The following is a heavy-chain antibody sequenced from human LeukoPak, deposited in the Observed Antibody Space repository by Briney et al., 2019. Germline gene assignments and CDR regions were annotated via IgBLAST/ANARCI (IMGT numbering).Heavy chain of an antibody. V-gene: IGHV1-18*04. J-gene: IGHJ4*02. CDR1: GYTFTSYG. CDR2: ISAYNGNT. D-gene: IGHD3-10*01. Sequence: GASVKVSCKASGYTFTSYGISWVRQAPGQGLEWMGWISAYNGNTNYAQKLQGRVTMTADTSTSTAYMELRSVRSDDTAVYYGAGFERIDYYGSGSHFDYWGQGTLVTVSS. CDR3: AGFERIDYYGSGSHFDY.